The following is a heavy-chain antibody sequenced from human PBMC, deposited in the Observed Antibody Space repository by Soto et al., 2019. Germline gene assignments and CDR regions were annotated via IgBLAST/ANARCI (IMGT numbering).Heavy chain of an antibody. V-gene: IGHV2-5*02. Sequence: SGPTEANPPQTRTLTYSFSGFSLTTGGGGGGWVRQPPGKALEWLALIYWDDDESYSPSLKSRLTITKDTSKNQVVLTMTNMDPVDTATYYCEHRPREYSYHFDYWGQGTLVTVSS. J-gene: IGHJ4*02. CDR3: EHRPREYSYHFDY. CDR2: IYWDDDE. D-gene: IGHD5-18*01. CDR1: GFSLTTGGGG.